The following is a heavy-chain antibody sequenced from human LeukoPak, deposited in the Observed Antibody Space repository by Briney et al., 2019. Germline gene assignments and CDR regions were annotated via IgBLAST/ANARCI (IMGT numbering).Heavy chain of an antibody. J-gene: IGHJ3*02. V-gene: IGHV1-69*06. CDR1: GGTFSSYA. D-gene: IGHD5-18*01. CDR2: IIPIFGTA. CDR3: ARQGSEKRGYSCANAFDI. Sequence: ASVKVSCKASGGTFSSYAISWVRQAPGQGLEWMGGIIPIFGTANYAQKFQGRVTITADKSTSTAYMELSSLRSEDTAVYYCARQGSEKRGYSCANAFDIWGQGTMVTVSS.